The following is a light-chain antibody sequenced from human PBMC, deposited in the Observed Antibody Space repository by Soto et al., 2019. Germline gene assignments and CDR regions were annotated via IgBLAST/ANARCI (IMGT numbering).Light chain of an antibody. CDR1: SSDFGDYNS. J-gene: IGLJ1*01. Sequence: QSALTQPASVSGSPGQSLTISCTGTSSDFGDYNSVSWYQQHPGKAPKLMILEVNNRPSGVSNRFSGSKSGNTASLTISGLQADDEADYYCSSYTSTSTPYLFGTGTKLTVL. V-gene: IGLV2-14*01. CDR3: SSYTSTSTPYL. CDR2: EVN.